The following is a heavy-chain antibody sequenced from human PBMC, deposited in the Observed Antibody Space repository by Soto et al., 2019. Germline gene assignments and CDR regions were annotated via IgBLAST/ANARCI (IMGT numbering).Heavy chain of an antibody. Sequence: GGSLRLSFAASGFTFSDYYMSWIRQAPGKGLEWVSYISSSGSTIYYADSVKVRFTISRENDKNSLYLKMNSLRAEDTAVYYCARVRGPIDXWGQVTLFTVSX. CDR1: GFTFSDYY. CDR3: ARVRGPIDX. CDR2: ISSSGSTI. J-gene: IGHJ4*02. V-gene: IGHV3-11*01.